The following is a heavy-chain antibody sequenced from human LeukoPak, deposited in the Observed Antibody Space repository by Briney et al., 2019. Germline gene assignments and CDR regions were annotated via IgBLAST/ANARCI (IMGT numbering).Heavy chain of an antibody. D-gene: IGHD1-1*01. CDR1: GFTFSSYE. CDR2: ISSSGSTI. V-gene: IGHV3-48*03. Sequence: GGSLRLSCAASGFTFSSYEMNWVRQAPGKGLEWVSYISSSGSTIYYADSVKGRFTISRDNAKNSLYLQMNSLRAEDTALYYCAKCNLDNCREGFHIWGQGTMVTVSS. CDR3: AKCNLDNCREGFHI. J-gene: IGHJ3*02.